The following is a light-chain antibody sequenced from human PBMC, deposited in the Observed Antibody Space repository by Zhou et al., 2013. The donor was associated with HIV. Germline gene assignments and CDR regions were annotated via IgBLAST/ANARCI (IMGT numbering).Light chain of an antibody. CDR1: QDIGVY. CDR3: QQSDYLPYT. V-gene: IGKV1-33*01. Sequence: DIQMTQSPSSLSASIGDRVTITCQASQDIGVYLNWYQHKPGRAPKLLIYDGSLVETGVPTRFSGSGSGTDFSLVISSLQPEDIATYFCQQSDYLPYTFGQGPSWRSN. CDR2: DGS. J-gene: IGKJ2*01.